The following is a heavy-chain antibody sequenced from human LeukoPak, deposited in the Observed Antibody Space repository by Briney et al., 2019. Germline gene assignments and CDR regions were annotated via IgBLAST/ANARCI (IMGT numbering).Heavy chain of an antibody. D-gene: IGHD3-9*01. J-gene: IGHJ4*02. Sequence: GASVKVSCKASGYTFTSYDINWVRQATGQGLEWMGWMNPNSGNTGYAQKFQGRVTMTRNTSISTAYMELSSLRSEDTAVYYCARALRYFDWLPSGYWGQGTLVTSPQ. CDR3: ARALRYFDWLPSGY. V-gene: IGHV1-8*01. CDR1: GYTFTSYD. CDR2: MNPNSGNT.